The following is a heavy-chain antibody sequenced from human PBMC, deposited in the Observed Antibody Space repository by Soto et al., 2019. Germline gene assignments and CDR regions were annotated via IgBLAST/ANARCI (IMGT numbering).Heavy chain of an antibody. D-gene: IGHD3-3*01. CDR2: INHSGST. CDR3: ARRFFYYYYYVDV. CDR1: GGSFSGYY. V-gene: IGHV4-34*01. Sequence: SETLSLTCAVYGGSFSGYYWSWIRQPPGKGLEWIGEINHSGSTNYNPSLKSRVTISVDTSKNQFSLKLSSVTAADTAVYYCARRFFYYYYYVDVWGKGTTVTVSS. J-gene: IGHJ6*03.